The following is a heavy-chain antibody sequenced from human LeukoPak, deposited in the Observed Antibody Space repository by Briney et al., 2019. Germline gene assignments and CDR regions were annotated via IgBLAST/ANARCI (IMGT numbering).Heavy chain of an antibody. D-gene: IGHD3-10*01. CDR1: GFTFSSYA. Sequence: GGSLRLSCAASGFTFSSYAMSWVRQAPGKGLEWVSAISGSGGSTYYADSVKGRFTISRDNSKNTLYLQMNSLRAEDTAVYCCATDAPTVRGYYGSGSYYWPYFDYWGQGTLVTVSS. CDR3: ATDAPTVRGYYGSGSYYWPYFDY. CDR2: ISGSGGST. V-gene: IGHV3-23*01. J-gene: IGHJ4*02.